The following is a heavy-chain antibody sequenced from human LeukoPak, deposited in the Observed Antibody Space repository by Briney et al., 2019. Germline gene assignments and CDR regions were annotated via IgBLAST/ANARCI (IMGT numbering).Heavy chain of an antibody. V-gene: IGHV4-39*01. CDR3: ARQGYCSGGSCYPPPYYFDY. CDR2: IYYSGST. CDR1: GGSISSSSYY. Sequence: PSETLSLTCTVSGGSISSSSYYWGWIRQPPGKGLEWIGSIYYSGSTYYNPSLKSRVTISVDTSKNQFSLKLSSVTAADTAVYYCARQGYCSGGSCYPPPYYFDYWGQGTLVTVSS. D-gene: IGHD2-15*01. J-gene: IGHJ4*02.